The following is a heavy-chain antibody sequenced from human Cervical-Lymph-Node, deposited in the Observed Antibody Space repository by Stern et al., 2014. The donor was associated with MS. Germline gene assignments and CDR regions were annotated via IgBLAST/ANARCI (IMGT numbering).Heavy chain of an antibody. J-gene: IGHJ1*01. CDR2: INAGNGNT. CDR1: GYTFTSYA. D-gene: IGHD2-15*01. Sequence: QMQLVQSGAEVKKPGASVKVSCKASGYTFTSYAMHWVRQAPGQRLEWMGWINAGNGNTKYSQKFQGRVTITRDTSASTAYMELSSLRSEDTAVYYCAGGYCSGGSCFHFAEYFQHWGQGTLVTVSS. V-gene: IGHV1-3*01. CDR3: AGGYCSGGSCFHFAEYFQH.